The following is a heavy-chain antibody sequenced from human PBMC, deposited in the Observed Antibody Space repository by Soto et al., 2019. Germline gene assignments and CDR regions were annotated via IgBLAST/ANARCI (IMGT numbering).Heavy chain of an antibody. CDR3: ARDAGDYLLLLY. D-gene: IGHD3-22*01. CDR2: INTDNGNT. Sequence: QVQLVQSGAEVKKPGASVKVSCKTSGYTFDTYAMHWVRQAPGQRLEWMGWINTDNGNTKYSQRLQGRVTITSDTSASTAYMDLSSLRSEDTAVDVCARDAGDYLLLLYWGQGSLVTVSS. J-gene: IGHJ4*02. V-gene: IGHV1-3*04. CDR1: GYTFDTYA.